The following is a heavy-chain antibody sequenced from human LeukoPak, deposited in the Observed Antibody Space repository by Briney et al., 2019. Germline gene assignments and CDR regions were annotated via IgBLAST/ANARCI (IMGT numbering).Heavy chain of an antibody. J-gene: IGHJ5*02. V-gene: IGHV5-51*01. Sequence: GESLKISCKGSGYIFTSYWIVWVRQMPGKGLEWMGIIYPGDSDTRYRPSFQGQVTISADKCISTAYLQWSSLKASDTAMYYCARHGNYYYSSGSDPRGNWFDPWGQGTLVTVSS. D-gene: IGHD3-22*01. CDR1: GYIFTSYW. CDR3: ARHGNYYYSSGSDPRGNWFDP. CDR2: IYPGDSDT.